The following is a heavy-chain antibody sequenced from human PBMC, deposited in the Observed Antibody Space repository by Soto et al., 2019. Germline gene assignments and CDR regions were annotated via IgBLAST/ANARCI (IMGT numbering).Heavy chain of an antibody. Sequence: QVHLVESGGGVVQPGRSLRLSCAASGFTFSTYVMHWVRQAPGKVLEWVAAIWYDASNIYYADSVKCRFTISRDNSKKTLYLQVNSLRAEDTAVYYCASLIDSFYILGQGTMVTVAS. V-gene: IGHV3-33*01. CDR3: ASLIDSFYI. D-gene: IGHD3-16*01. J-gene: IGHJ3*02. CDR2: IWYDASNI. CDR1: GFTFSTYV.